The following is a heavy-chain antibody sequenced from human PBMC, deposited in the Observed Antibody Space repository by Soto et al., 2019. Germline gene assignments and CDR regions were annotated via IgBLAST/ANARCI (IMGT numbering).Heavy chain of an antibody. V-gene: IGHV1-18*01. CDR1: GYTLISYG. J-gene: IGHJ4*02. D-gene: IGHD6-19*01. CDR2: ISAYNGNT. Sequence: ASVKVSCKASGYTLISYGISWVRRAPGQGLEWMGWISAYNGNTNYAQNYQGRVTMTTDTSTSTAYMELRSLRSDDTAVYYCARGAVAAPNAGHFDYWGQGTVVTVSS. CDR3: ARGAVAAPNAGHFDY.